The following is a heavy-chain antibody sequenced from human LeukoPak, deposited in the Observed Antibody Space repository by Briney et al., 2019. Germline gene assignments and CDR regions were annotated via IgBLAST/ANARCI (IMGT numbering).Heavy chain of an antibody. J-gene: IGHJ4*02. CDR1: GYTFTSYY. CDR3: AREERLIAATGRGAFDY. CDR2: INPITGTT. V-gene: IGHV1-46*01. Sequence: ASVTVSCKASGYTFTSYYTHWVRQAPGQGLEWMGIINPITGTTTYAQKFQGRVTMTRDTSTGTVYMELSSLRSEDTAVYYCAREERLIAATGRGAFDYWGQGTLVTVSS. D-gene: IGHD6-13*01.